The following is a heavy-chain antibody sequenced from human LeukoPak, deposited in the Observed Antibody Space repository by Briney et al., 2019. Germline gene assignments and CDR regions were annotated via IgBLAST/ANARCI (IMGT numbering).Heavy chain of an antibody. V-gene: IGHV4-34*01. CDR3: ARGTMTTVTYYFDY. CDR1: GGSFSANY. J-gene: IGHJ4*02. CDR2: INHSGST. Sequence: SETLSLTCGVYGGSFSANYWSWFRQPPGKGLEWIGEINHSGSTNYNPSLKSRVTISVDTSKNQFSLKLSSVTAADTAVYYCARGTMTTVTYYFDYWGQGTLVTVSS. D-gene: IGHD4-17*01.